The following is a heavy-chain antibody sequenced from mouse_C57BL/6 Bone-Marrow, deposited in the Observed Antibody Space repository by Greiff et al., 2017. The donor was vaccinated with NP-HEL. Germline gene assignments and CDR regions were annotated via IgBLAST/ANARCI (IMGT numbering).Heavy chain of an antibody. CDR1: GFNITNTY. CDR2: IDPATGNT. Sequence: VQLQQSVAELVRPGASVKLSCTASGFNITNTYMHWVKQRPEQGLEWIGRIDPATGNTKYAPKFQGKATLTADNSSNTAYLQLSSRTSEDTAIYYGASEGLGRYLDVWGTGTTVTVAS. CDR3: ASEGLGRYLDV. J-gene: IGHJ1*03. D-gene: IGHD1-1*01. V-gene: IGHV14-3*01.